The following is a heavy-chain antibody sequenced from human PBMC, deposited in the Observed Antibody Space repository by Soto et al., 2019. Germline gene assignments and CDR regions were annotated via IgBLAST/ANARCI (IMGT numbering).Heavy chain of an antibody. Sequence: QVQLVESGGGVVQPGKSLRLSCAASGFTISTHGMHWVRQAPGKGLEWVANIWYDGSNRFYADSVKGRFTISKDNSKNTLYRQRSSLRAEATAVYYCAAATTWNFHFHYWGQGTQVTVSS. CDR3: AAATTWNFHFHY. J-gene: IGHJ4*02. V-gene: IGHV3-33*01. CDR1: GFTISTHG. D-gene: IGHD1-7*01. CDR2: IWYDGSNR.